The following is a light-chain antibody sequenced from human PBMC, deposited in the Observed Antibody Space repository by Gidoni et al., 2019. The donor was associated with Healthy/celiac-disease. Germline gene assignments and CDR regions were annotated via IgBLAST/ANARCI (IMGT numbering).Light chain of an antibody. CDR2: DAS. J-gene: IGKJ2*01. CDR1: QDISNY. CDR3: QQYDNLPRT. Sequence: DIQMTPSPSSLSASVGDRVTITCQASQDISNYLNWYQQKPGKAPKLLIYDASNLETGVPSRFSGSGSGTDFTFTISSLQPEDIATYYCQQYDNLPRTFXXXTKLEIK. V-gene: IGKV1-33*01.